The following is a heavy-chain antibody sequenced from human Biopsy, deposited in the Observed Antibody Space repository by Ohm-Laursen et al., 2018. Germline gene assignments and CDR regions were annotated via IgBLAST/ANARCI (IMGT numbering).Heavy chain of an antibody. V-gene: IGHV3-30*18. CDR2: ISNDGDIK. J-gene: IGHJ4*02. D-gene: IGHD3-22*01. CDR3: AKDRFPYTSGYSSVFEY. CDR1: GFTFSSYG. Sequence: SLRLSCAASGFTFSSYGMHWVRQAPGKGLEWVSLISNDGDIKYSADSMEGRFTISRDNSRNTLFPQMNSLKAEDTAVYYCAKDRFPYTSGYSSVFEYWGQGTLVTVSS.